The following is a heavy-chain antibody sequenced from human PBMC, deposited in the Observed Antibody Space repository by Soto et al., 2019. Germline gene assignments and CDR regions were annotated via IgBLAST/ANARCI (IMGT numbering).Heavy chain of an antibody. V-gene: IGHV1-8*01. CDR3: ARTSYLRILLWLRRRYSCFDS. Sequence: ASVKVSCKASGYTFTSYDINWVRQATGQGLEWMGWMNPNSGNTGYAQKFQGRVTMTRNTSISTAYMELSSLRSEDTAVYYCARTSYLRILLWLRRRYSCFDSWCQGTLVTVSS. CDR1: GYTFTSYD. D-gene: IGHD5-18*01. CDR2: MNPNSGNT. J-gene: IGHJ5*01.